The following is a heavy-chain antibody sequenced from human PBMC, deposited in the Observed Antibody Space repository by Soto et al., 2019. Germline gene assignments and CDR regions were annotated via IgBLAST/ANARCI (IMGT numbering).Heavy chain of an antibody. CDR3: AKDHFWQGFDGGYYGMDV. Sequence: HPGGSLRLSCAASGFTFDDYAMHWVRQAPGKGLEWVSGISWNSGSIGYADSVKGRFTISRDNAKNSLYLQMNSLRAEDTALYYCAKDHFWQGFDGGYYGMDVWGQGTTVTVSS. J-gene: IGHJ6*02. CDR2: ISWNSGSI. CDR1: GFTFDDYA. V-gene: IGHV3-9*01. D-gene: IGHD3-16*01.